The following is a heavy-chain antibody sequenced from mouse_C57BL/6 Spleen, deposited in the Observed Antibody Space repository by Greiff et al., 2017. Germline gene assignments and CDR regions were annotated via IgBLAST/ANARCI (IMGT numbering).Heavy chain of an antibody. J-gene: IGHJ2*01. CDR3: ARDRDGGDFDY. CDR1: GFTFSDYY. CDR2: INYDGSST. D-gene: IGHD1-1*02. Sequence: EVKLMESEGGLVQPGSSMKLSCTASGFTFSDYYMPWVRQVPEKGLEWVANINYDGSSTYYLDSLKSRFIISRDNAKNILYLQMSSLKSEETATYSCARDRDGGDFDYWGQGTTLTVSS. V-gene: IGHV5-16*01.